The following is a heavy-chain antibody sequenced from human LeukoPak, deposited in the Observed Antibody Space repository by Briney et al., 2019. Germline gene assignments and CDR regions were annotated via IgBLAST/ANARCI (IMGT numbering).Heavy chain of an antibody. CDR2: ISYDGSNK. J-gene: IGHJ6*02. CDR1: GFTFSSYA. Sequence: GGSLRLSCAASGFTFSSYAMHWVRQAPGKGLEWVAVISYDGSNKYYADSVKGRFTISRDNSKNTLYLQMNSLRAEDTAVYYCARPFWSGYYAYYYGMDVWGQGTTVTVSS. CDR3: ARPFWSGYYAYYYGMDV. V-gene: IGHV3-30*14. D-gene: IGHD3-3*01.